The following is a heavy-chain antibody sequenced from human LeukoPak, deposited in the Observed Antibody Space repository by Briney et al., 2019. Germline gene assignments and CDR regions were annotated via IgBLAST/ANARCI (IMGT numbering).Heavy chain of an antibody. Sequence: PGGSLRLSCAASGFTFSDYYMSWIRQAPGKGLEWVSYISSSGSTIYYADSVKGRFTISRDNAKNSLYLQMNSLRAEDTAVYYCARDFAYYDILTGYQSPYDAFDIWGQGTMVTVSS. CDR3: ARDFAYYDILTGYQSPYDAFDI. V-gene: IGHV3-11*01. J-gene: IGHJ3*02. CDR1: GFTFSDYY. D-gene: IGHD3-9*01. CDR2: ISSSGSTI.